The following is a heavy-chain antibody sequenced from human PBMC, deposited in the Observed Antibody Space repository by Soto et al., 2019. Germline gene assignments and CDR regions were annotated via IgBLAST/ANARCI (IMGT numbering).Heavy chain of an antibody. Sequence: VKVSCKASRVAFSKFIVTWVRQAPGLGLEWVGGIIPIFGAANYAQKFQGRVTITADESTSTSYMEVNNLRSEDTAVYYCAKVRYSSPMGYYYGMDVWGQGTTVTVSS. CDR3: AKVRYSSPMGYYYGMDV. V-gene: IGHV1-69*13. CDR1: RVAFSKFI. CDR2: IIPIFGAA. J-gene: IGHJ6*02. D-gene: IGHD6-19*01.